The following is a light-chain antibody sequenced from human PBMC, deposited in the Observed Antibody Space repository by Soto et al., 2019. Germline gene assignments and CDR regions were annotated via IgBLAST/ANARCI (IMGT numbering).Light chain of an antibody. J-gene: IGKJ2*01. CDR2: DTS. Sequence: DIQMTQSPASLSASVGDRVTITCQASQDISNYLNWYQQTDGKAPKLLMYDTSEVQTGVPSRLSGSRSGTYFTFTINSLHPEDTATYYCQQYDKLVSFGQGTKVDIK. V-gene: IGKV1-33*01. CDR1: QDISNY. CDR3: QQYDKLVS.